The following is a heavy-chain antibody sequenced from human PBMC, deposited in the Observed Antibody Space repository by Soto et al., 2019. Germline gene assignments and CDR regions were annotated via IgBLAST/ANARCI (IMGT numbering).Heavy chain of an antibody. D-gene: IGHD6-13*01. CDR3: ARVDSQQLVLYGRRVHHYFDY. CDR1: GGSFSGYY. J-gene: IGHJ4*02. Sequence: SETLSLTCAVYGGSFSGYYWSWIRQPPGKGLEWIGEINHSGSTNYNPSLKSRVTISVDTSKNQFSLKLSSVTAADTAVYYCARVDSQQLVLYGRRVHHYFDYWGQGTLVTVS. CDR2: INHSGST. V-gene: IGHV4-34*01.